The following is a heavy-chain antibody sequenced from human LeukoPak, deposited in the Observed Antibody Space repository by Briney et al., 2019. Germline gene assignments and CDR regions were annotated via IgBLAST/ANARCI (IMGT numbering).Heavy chain of an antibody. CDR1: GYTFTDYA. CDR3: ARGGKQWRGGNYFDS. CDR2: ITTGRGET. D-gene: IGHD6-19*01. V-gene: IGHV1-3*03. Sequence: ASVKVSCEASGYTFTDYALHWVRQAPGQSLEWMGWITTGRGETRYSQEFQRRITFTRDTSASTVYMDLSDLRSEDTAVYYCARGGKQWRGGNYFDSWGQGTLVAVSS. J-gene: IGHJ4*02.